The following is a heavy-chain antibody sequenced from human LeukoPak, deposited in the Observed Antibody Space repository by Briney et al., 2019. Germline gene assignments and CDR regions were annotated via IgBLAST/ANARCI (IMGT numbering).Heavy chain of an antibody. Sequence: PGGSLRLSCAASGFTFSPYEMNWVRQSPGKGLEWVSYIRGSGTTIYYADSVKGRFTISRDNAKNSLYLQMNSLRAEDTAVYYCARWDSTGWYYFDYWGQGTLVTVSS. CDR2: IRGSGTTI. D-gene: IGHD6-19*01. CDR1: GFTFSPYE. J-gene: IGHJ4*02. V-gene: IGHV3-48*03. CDR3: ARWDSTGWYYFDY.